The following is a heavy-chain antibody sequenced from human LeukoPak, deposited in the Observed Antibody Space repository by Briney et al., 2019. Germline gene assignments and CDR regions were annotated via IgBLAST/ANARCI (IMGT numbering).Heavy chain of an antibody. D-gene: IGHD6-13*01. CDR1: GFTFSTHG. Sequence: PGGSLRLSCVGSGFTFSTHGMNWVRQAPGKGPEWVSGIGGSGIGHSTHYADSVKGRFTISRDNSKNTLYLQMNSLRAEDTAVYYCANGNTEGFLVGSWYDQAVDYWGQGTLVTVSS. J-gene: IGHJ4*02. CDR3: ANGNTEGFLVGSWYDQAVDY. V-gene: IGHV3-NL1*01. CDR2: IGGSGIGHST.